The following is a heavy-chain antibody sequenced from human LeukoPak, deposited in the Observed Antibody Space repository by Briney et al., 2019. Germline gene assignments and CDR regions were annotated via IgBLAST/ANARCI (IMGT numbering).Heavy chain of an antibody. CDR1: GGTFSSYA. Sequence: SVKVSCKASGGTFSSYAISWVRQAPGQGLEWMGRIIPIFGTADYAQKFQGRVTITTDESTSTAYMELSSLRSEDTAVYYCARDLTSNLRGYYFDYWGQGTLVTVSS. CDR2: IIPIFGTA. V-gene: IGHV1-69*05. CDR3: ARDLTSNLRGYYFDY. D-gene: IGHD4-11*01. J-gene: IGHJ4*02.